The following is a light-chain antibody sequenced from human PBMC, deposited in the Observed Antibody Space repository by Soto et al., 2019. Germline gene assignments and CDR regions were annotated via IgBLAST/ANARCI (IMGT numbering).Light chain of an antibody. CDR1: SSDIGDSNY. CDR3: SSFRISSTSYV. J-gene: IGLJ1*01. Sequence: QSALTQPASVSGSPGQSITISCTGTSSDIGDSNYVSWYQQHPGKAPKLVIYDVSNRPSGVSNRFSGSKSANTASLTISGLQAEDEADYYCSSFRISSTSYVFGTGTKLTVL. V-gene: IGLV2-14*03. CDR2: DVS.